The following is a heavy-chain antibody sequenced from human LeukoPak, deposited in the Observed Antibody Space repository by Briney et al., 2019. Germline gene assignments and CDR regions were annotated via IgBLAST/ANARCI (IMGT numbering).Heavy chain of an antibody. CDR1: GGSISSYY. V-gene: IGHV4-59*08. D-gene: IGHD2-21*02. J-gene: IGHJ3*02. CDR2: IYYSGST. Sequence: NPSETLSLTCTVSGGSISSYYWSWIRQPPGKGLEWIGYIYYSGSTNYNPSLKSRVTISVDTSKNQFSLKLSSVTAADTAVYYCARHEHIVVVTGAFDIWGQGTMVTVSS. CDR3: ARHEHIVVVTGAFDI.